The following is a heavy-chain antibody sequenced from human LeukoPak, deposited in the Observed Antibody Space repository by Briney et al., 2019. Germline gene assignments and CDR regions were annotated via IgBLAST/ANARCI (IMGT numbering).Heavy chain of an antibody. D-gene: IGHD3-22*01. CDR2: ISAYNGNT. V-gene: IGHV1-18*01. Sequence: AASVKVSCKASGYTFTTYGIIWMRQAPGQGLEWMGWISAYNGNTNYAQKLQGRVTMTTDTSTSTAYMELRSLRSDDTAVYYCARYHMIVVAGFDYWGQGTLVTVSS. J-gene: IGHJ4*02. CDR3: ARYHMIVVAGFDY. CDR1: GYTFTTYG.